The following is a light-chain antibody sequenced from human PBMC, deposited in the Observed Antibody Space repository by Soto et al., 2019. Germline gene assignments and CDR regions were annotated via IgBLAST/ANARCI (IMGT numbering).Light chain of an antibody. V-gene: IGKV3-20*01. CDR3: QQYGNGAYT. Sequence: XILLTQSPCTLSWSPGGRFTLCCRSIQSVTNNNLAWFQQKPGQAPRLLIHAESTRAVGIPVRLSGGGSGQHFPLAISTLAPEDFAVYYCQQYGNGAYTFGQGTKVDIK. CDR2: AES. J-gene: IGKJ2*01. CDR1: QSVTNNN.